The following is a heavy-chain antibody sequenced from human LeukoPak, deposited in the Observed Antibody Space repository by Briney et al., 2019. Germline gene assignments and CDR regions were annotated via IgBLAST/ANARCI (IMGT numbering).Heavy chain of an antibody. Sequence: GESLKISCKGSGYSFTSYWIGWVRQMPGKGLEWMGFIYPGDSDTRYSPYFQGQVTISADKSINTAYLQWSSLKATDTAMYYCARMGQQLVYNWFDPWGQGTLVTVSS. CDR1: GYSFTSYW. J-gene: IGHJ5*02. CDR3: ARMGQQLVYNWFDP. CDR2: IYPGDSDT. V-gene: IGHV5-51*01. D-gene: IGHD6-13*01.